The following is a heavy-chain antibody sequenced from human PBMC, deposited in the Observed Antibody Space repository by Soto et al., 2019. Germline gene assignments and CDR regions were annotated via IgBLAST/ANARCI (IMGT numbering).Heavy chain of an antibody. D-gene: IGHD2-2*01. CDR3: AKGQHCSSTSCYFYYYGMDV. Sequence: QVQLVKSGGGVVQPGRSLRLSCAASGFIFNTYDMHWVRQAPGKGLEWVAVISYDGSNKYYADSVKGRLTISRDNSKKMLYLQMNSLRPEDTAVYYCAKGQHCSSTSCYFYYYGMDVWGQGTKVAVSS. CDR2: ISYDGSNK. CDR1: GFIFNTYD. V-gene: IGHV3-30*18. J-gene: IGHJ6*02.